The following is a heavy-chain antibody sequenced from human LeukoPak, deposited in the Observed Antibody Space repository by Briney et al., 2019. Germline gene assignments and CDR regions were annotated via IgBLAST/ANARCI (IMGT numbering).Heavy chain of an antibody. CDR2: IIPIFGTA. V-gene: IGHV1-69*13. D-gene: IGHD1-26*01. Sequence: SVKVSCKASGGTFSSYAISWVRQATGQGLEWMGGIIPIFGTANYAQKFQGRVTITADESTSTAYMELSSLRSEDTAVYYCARDSSGSYSHLDYWGQGTLVTVSS. CDR3: ARDSSGSYSHLDY. CDR1: GGTFSSYA. J-gene: IGHJ4*02.